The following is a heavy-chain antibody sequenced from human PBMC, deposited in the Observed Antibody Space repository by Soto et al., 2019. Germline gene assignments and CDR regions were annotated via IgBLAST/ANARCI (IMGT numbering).Heavy chain of an antibody. CDR2: IDYSGSA. Sequence: VQLQESGPGLVKPSQTLSLICTVSGASINSGNYNWTWIRQHTGRGLEWIGCIDYSGSAYYNPSLNSRVAISVDTSKDQFSLNLTSVTAADTAVYYCARGIVASIFGGFDPWGQGTLVTVSS. V-gene: IGHV4-31*03. CDR3: ARGIVASIFGGFDP. J-gene: IGHJ5*02. D-gene: IGHD5-12*01. CDR1: GASINSGNYN.